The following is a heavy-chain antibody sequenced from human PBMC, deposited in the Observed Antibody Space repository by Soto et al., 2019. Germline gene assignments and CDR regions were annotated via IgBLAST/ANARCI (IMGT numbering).Heavy chain of an antibody. CDR1: GGTFSSYT. D-gene: IGHD4-4*01. Sequence: GASVKVSCKASGGTFSSYTISWVRQAPGQGLEWMGRIIPILGIANYAQKFQGRVTITADKSTSTAYMELSSLRSEDTAVYYCARDGDTTGSPKFDYYMDVWGKGTTVTVSS. V-gene: IGHV1-69*04. CDR3: ARDGDTTGSPKFDYYMDV. J-gene: IGHJ6*03. CDR2: IIPILGIA.